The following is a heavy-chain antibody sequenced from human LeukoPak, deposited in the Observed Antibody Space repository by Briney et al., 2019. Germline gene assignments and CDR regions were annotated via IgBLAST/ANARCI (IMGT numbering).Heavy chain of an antibody. CDR3: ARDEGIANRYGHADY. J-gene: IGHJ4*02. D-gene: IGHD6-13*01. Sequence: GASVKVSCKASGYTFTSYGISWVRQAPGQGLEWMGWISAYNGNTNYAQKLQGRVTMTTDTSTSTAYMELRSLRSDDTAVYYCARDEGIANRYGHADYWGQGTLVTVSS. CDR1: GYTFTSYG. V-gene: IGHV1-18*01. CDR2: ISAYNGNT.